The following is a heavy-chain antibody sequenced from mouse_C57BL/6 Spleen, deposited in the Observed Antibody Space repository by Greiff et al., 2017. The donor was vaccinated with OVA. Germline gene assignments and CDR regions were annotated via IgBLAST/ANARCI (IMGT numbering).Heavy chain of an antibody. D-gene: IGHD1-1*01. V-gene: IGHV3-6*01. CDR2: ISYDGSN. J-gene: IGHJ3*01. CDR1: GYSITSGYY. CDR3: ARDPPHYYGSSYGFAY. Sequence: EVKLQESGPGLVKPSQSLSLTCSVTGYSITSGYYWNWIRQFPGNKLEWMGYISYDGSNNYNPSLKNRISITRDTSKNQFFLKLNSVTTEDTATYYCARDPPHYYGSSYGFAYWGQGTLVTVSA.